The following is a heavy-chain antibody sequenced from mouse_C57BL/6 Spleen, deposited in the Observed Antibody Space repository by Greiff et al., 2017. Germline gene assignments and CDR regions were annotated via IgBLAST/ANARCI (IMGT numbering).Heavy chain of an antibody. CDR3: ARPVSYYGSSHWYFDV. CDR2: ISSGSSTI. J-gene: IGHJ1*03. V-gene: IGHV5-17*01. Sequence: EVKVVESGGGLVKPGGSLKLSCAASGFTFSDYGMHWVRQAPEKGLEWVAYISSGSSTIYYADTVKGRFTISRDNAKNTLFLQMTSLRSEDTAMYYCARPVSYYGSSHWYFDVWGTGTTVTVSS. D-gene: IGHD1-1*01. CDR1: GFTFSDYG.